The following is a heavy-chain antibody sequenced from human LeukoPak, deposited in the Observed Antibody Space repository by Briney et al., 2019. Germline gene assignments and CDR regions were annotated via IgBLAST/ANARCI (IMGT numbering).Heavy chain of an antibody. CDR2: INAGGGET. D-gene: IGHD4-17*01. J-gene: IGHJ3*01. V-gene: IGHV3-23*01. CDR3: GRDPNGDYFGAFEF. CDR1: GFTFGTYA. Sequence: GGSLRLSCAASGFTFGTYAMTWVRQAAEKGLEWVSIINAGGGETYYADSVKGRFTISRDNSKNTLYLQMNSLRVEDTAVYYCGRDPNGDYFGAFEFWGQETLVTVSA.